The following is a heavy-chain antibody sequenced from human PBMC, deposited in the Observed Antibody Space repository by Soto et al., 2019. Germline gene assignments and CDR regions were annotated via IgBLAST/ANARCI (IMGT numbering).Heavy chain of an antibody. V-gene: IGHV6-1*01. CDR3: ARDGFVVVPAAIDY. CDR1: GDSVSSNSAA. Sequence: PSETLSLTCAISGDSVSSNSAAWNWIRQSPSRGLGWLGRTYYRSKWYNDYAVSVKSRITINPDTSKNQFSLQLNSVTPEDTAVYYCARDGFVVVPAAIDYWGQGSLVTAPQ. D-gene: IGHD2-2*01. J-gene: IGHJ4*02. CDR2: TYYRSKWYN.